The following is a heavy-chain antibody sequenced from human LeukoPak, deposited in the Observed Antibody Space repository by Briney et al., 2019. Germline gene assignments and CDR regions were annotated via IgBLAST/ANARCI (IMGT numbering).Heavy chain of an antibody. CDR1: GFTFSSYG. V-gene: IGHV3-33*01. J-gene: IGHJ3*02. CDR2: IWYDGSNK. D-gene: IGHD6-13*01. CDR3: ARDRIAAAGTGNSDHDAFDI. Sequence: GGSLRLSCAASGFTFSSYGMHWVRQAPGKGLEWVAVIWYDGSNKYYADSVKGRFTISRDNAKNSLYLQMDSLRAEDTAVYYCARDRIAAAGTGNSDHDAFDIWGQGTMVTVSS.